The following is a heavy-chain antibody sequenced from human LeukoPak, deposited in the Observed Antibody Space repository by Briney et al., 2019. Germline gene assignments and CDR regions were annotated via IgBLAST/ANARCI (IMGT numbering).Heavy chain of an antibody. V-gene: IGHV3-21*01. CDR3: ARVSTYYYDSSGYSIDY. Sequence: PGGSLRLSCAASGFTFSSYSMNWVRQAPGKGLEWVSSISSSSSYIYYADSVKGRFTISRDNAKNSLYLQMSSLRAEDTAVYYCARVSTYYYDSSGYSIDYWGQGTLVTVSS. D-gene: IGHD3-22*01. J-gene: IGHJ4*02. CDR1: GFTFSSYS. CDR2: ISSSSSYI.